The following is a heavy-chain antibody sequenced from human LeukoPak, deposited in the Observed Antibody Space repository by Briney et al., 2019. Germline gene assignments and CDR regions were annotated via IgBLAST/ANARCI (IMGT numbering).Heavy chain of an antibody. D-gene: IGHD5-18*01. CDR3: ATDSYGYDYYMDV. CDR1: GFTFSSYW. J-gene: IGHJ6*03. V-gene: IGHV3-7*01. Sequence: GGSLRLSCAASGFTFSSYWMSWVRQAPGKGLEWVANIKQDGSEKYYVDSVKGRFTISRDNAKNSLYLQMNSLRAEDTAVYYCATDSYGYDYYMDVWGKGTTVTVSS. CDR2: IKQDGSEK.